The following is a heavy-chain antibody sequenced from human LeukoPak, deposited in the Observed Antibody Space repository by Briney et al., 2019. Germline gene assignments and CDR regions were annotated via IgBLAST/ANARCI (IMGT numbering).Heavy chain of an antibody. Sequence: GRSLRLSCAASGFTLDDYAMHWVRHAPGKGMEWVSGISWNSGSIMYADSVKGRFTISRDNAKTSLYLQMNTLRAEDTALYYCAKDREMATTRGYYFDYWGQGTLVTVSS. CDR1: GFTLDDYA. D-gene: IGHD5-24*01. J-gene: IGHJ4*02. CDR2: ISWNSGSI. CDR3: AKDREMATTRGYYFDY. V-gene: IGHV3-9*01.